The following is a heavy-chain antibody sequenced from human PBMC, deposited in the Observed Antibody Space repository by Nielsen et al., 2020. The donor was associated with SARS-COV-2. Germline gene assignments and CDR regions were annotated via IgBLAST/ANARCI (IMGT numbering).Heavy chain of an antibody. J-gene: IGHJ4*02. CDR3: AKDITPIAVAGTGIDY. D-gene: IGHD6-19*01. Sequence: GGSLRLSCAASGFTFDDYAMHWVRQAPGKGLEWVSGISWNSGSIGYADSVKGRFTISRDNAKNSLYLQMNSLRAEDTALYYCAKDITPIAVAGTGIDYWGQGTLVTVSS. V-gene: IGHV3-9*01. CDR2: ISWNSGSI. CDR1: GFTFDDYA.